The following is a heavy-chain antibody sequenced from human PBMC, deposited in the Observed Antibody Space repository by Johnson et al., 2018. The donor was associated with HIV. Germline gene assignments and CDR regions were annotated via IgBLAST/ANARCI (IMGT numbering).Heavy chain of an antibody. Sequence: VQLVESGGVVVQPGGSLRLSCAASGFTFDDYAMHWVRQAPGKGLEWVSLISWDGDRTNYADSVKGRFTISRDNSKNFLYLQMNSLRAEDTAVYYCARGGRYRFLEWSISDAFDIWGQGTMVTVSS. CDR2: ISWDGDRT. J-gene: IGHJ3*02. CDR3: ARGGRYRFLEWSISDAFDI. CDR1: GFTFDDYA. D-gene: IGHD3-3*01. V-gene: IGHV3-43D*03.